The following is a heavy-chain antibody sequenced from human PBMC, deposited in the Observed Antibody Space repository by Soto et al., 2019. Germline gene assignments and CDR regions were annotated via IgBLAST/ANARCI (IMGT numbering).Heavy chain of an antibody. J-gene: IGHJ4*02. V-gene: IGHV1-18*01. CDR2: ISGYNGDT. CDR1: GYTFTSYG. D-gene: IGHD3-22*01. Sequence: ASVKVSCKASGYTFTSYGISWVRQAPGQGLAWMGWISGYNGDTNYAQKFQGRVTLTTDTSTSTAYLEVMTLRSDDTAVYYCAREGSYHDFDYWGLGTLVTVSS. CDR3: AREGSYHDFDY.